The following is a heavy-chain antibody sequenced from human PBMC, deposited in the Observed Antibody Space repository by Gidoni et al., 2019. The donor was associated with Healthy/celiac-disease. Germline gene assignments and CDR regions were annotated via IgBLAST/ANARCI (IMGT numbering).Heavy chain of an antibody. D-gene: IGHD3-16*01. CDR1: GGSISSYY. V-gene: IGHV4-59*01. CDR2: IYYSGST. J-gene: IGHJ4*02. Sequence: QVQLQESGPGLVKPSETLSLTCTVSGGSISSYYWSWIRQPPGKGLEWLGYIYYSGSTNYNPSLKSRVTISVDTSKNQFSLKLSSVTAADTAVYYCARERGSESVPDYWGQGTLVTVSS. CDR3: ARERGSESVPDY.